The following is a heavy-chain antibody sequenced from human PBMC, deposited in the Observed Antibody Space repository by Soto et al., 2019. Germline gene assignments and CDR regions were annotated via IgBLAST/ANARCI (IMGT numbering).Heavy chain of an antibody. Sequence: PSDTLSLTCAVYGGSFSGYYWSWIRQPPGKGLEWIGEINHSGSTNYNPSLKSRVTISVDTSKNQFSLKLSSVTAADTAVYYCARPHPIAAAGTWFDPWGQGTLVTVSS. J-gene: IGHJ5*02. D-gene: IGHD6-13*01. CDR1: GGSFSGYY. CDR3: ARPHPIAAAGTWFDP. CDR2: INHSGST. V-gene: IGHV4-34*01.